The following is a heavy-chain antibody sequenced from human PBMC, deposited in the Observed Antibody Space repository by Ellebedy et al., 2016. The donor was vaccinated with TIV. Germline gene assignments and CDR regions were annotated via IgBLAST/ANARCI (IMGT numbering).Heavy chain of an antibody. CDR2: FDSVVSSI. CDR1: GYSFTNNW. D-gene: IGHD6-13*01. V-gene: IGHV5-10-1*01. Sequence: GESLKISCEGSGYSFTNNWISWVRQMPGKSLEWMGKFDSVVSSIEYSPSFQGHVTISGDKSISTAYLQWSSLEASDTAMYYCARHGKGVAGYWFFDVWGRGTLVTVSS. CDR3: ARHGKGVAGYWFFDV. J-gene: IGHJ2*01.